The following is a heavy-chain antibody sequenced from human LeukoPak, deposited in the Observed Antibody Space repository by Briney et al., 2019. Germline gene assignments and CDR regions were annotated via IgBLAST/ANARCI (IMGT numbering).Heavy chain of an antibody. D-gene: IGHD4-17*01. J-gene: IGHJ5*02. CDR2: ISSSSSTI. V-gene: IGHV3-48*04. CDR3: PRPVTDYGDYSFDP. CDR1: GFTCSSYS. Sequence: GGSLRLSGAASGFTCSSYSMNWGRQAPGEGLEGVSYISSSSSTIYYADSVKGRFTISRNNAQNSLYLQMNTLRAEDTAVYYCPRPVTDYGDYSFDPWGQGTLVTVSS.